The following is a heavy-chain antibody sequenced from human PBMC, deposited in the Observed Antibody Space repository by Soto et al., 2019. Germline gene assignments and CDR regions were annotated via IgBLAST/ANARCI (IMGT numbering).Heavy chain of an antibody. CDR3: AKVNYYGSGSYEGSLDV. V-gene: IGHV3-9*01. CDR2: ISWSSGSI. J-gene: IGHJ6*02. D-gene: IGHD3-10*01. Sequence: EVQLVESGGGLVQPGRSLRLSCAASGFTFDDFAMHWVRQAPGKGLEWVSGISWSSGSIAYADSVKGRFTISRDNAKNSLYLQMNSLRAEDTALYYCAKVNYYGSGSYEGSLDVWGQGTTVTVSS. CDR1: GFTFDDFA.